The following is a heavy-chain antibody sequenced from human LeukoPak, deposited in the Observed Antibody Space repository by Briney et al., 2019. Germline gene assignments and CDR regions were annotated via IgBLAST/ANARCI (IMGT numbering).Heavy chain of an antibody. Sequence: ASVKVSCKASGYTFTGYYMHWVRQATGQGLEWMGWMNPNTGNTFYAQKFQGRVTITRNTSISTAYMELSSLRSDDTAVYYCARVVRGLGWFDPWGQGTLVTVSS. CDR1: GYTFTGYY. D-gene: IGHD3-10*01. J-gene: IGHJ5*02. CDR3: ARVVRGLGWFDP. V-gene: IGHV1-8*03. CDR2: MNPNTGNT.